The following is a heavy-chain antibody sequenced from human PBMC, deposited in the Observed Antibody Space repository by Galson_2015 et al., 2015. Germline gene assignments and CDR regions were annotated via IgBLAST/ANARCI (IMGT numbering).Heavy chain of an antibody. V-gene: IGHV1-24*01. J-gene: IGHJ6*02. CDR3: ATIPYCSSTSCYERGMDV. CDR1: GYTLTELS. D-gene: IGHD2-2*01. CDR2: FDPEDGET. Sequence: SVKVSCKVSGYTLTELSMHWVRQAPGKGLEWMGGFDPEDGETIYAQKFQGRVTMTEDTSTDTAYMELSSLRSEDTAVYYCATIPYCSSTSCYERGMDVWGQGTTVTVSS.